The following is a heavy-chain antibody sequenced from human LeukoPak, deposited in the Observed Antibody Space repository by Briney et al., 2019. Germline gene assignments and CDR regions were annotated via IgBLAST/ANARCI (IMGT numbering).Heavy chain of an antibody. CDR2: ISWNSGSI. CDR3: AKGTMATITPPSFDY. D-gene: IGHD5-24*01. V-gene: IGHV3-9*03. Sequence: GGSLRLSCAASGFTFDDYAMHWVRQAPGKGLEWVSGISWNSGSIGYADSVKGRFTISRDNAKNSLYLQMNSLRAEDMALYYCAKGTMATITPPSFDYWGQGTLVTVSS. CDR1: GFTFDDYA. J-gene: IGHJ4*02.